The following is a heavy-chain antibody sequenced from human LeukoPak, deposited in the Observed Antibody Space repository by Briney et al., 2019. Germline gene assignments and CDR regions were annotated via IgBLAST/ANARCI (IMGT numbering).Heavy chain of an antibody. CDR3: ARHFYSSSPVY. CDR1: GDSIIGTGYH. J-gene: IGHJ4*01. D-gene: IGHD6-6*01. Sequence: TSETLSLTCTVSGDSIIGTGYHWGWIRQAPGKGLEWMATIHYGGTTHYNPSLKSRVTISVDTSKNQFSLKLSSVTAAGTAVYYCARHFYSSSPVYWGQGTLVTVSS. CDR2: IHYGGTT. V-gene: IGHV4-39*01.